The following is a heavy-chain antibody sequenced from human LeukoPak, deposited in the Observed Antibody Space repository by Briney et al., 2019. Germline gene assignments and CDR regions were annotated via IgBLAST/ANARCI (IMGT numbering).Heavy chain of an antibody. D-gene: IGHD4-17*01. V-gene: IGHV1-8*01. CDR2: MNPNSGNT. J-gene: IGHJ3*02. CDR3: ATASTVTTERGSVVRAFDI. Sequence: ASVKVSCKASGYTFTSYDINWVRQATGQGLEWTGWMNPNSGNTGYAQKFQGRVTMTRSTSISTAYMELSSLRSEDTAVYYCATASTVTTERGSVVRAFDIWGQGTMVTVSS. CDR1: GYTFTSYD.